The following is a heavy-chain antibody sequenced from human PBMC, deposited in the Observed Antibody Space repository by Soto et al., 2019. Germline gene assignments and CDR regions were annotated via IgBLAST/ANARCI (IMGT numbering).Heavy chain of an antibody. D-gene: IGHD2-15*01. CDR2: ISAYNGNT. V-gene: IGHV1-18*01. Sequence: QVQLVQSGAEVKKPGASVKVSCKTSGYTFTNFGLSWVRQAPGQGLEWMGWISAYNGNTNYAQNFQGRVTMTTDTSTSTAYMELRRLRSDDTAVYYCAIGRTPIDYRGQGTLVTVSS. CDR1: GYTFTNFG. J-gene: IGHJ4*02. CDR3: AIGRTPIDY.